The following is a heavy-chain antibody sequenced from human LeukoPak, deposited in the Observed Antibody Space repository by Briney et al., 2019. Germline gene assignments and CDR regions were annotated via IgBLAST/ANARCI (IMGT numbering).Heavy chain of an antibody. CDR3: ASSWIQLWTFDP. CDR2: IKQDGSEK. CDR1: GFTFSSYW. V-gene: IGHV3-7*01. D-gene: IGHD5-18*01. Sequence: PGGSLRLSCAASGFTFSSYWMSWVRQAPGKGLEWVANIKQDGSEKYYVDSVKGRLTISRDNAKNSLYLQMNSLRAEDTAVYYCASSWIQLWTFDPWGQGTLVTVSS. J-gene: IGHJ5*02.